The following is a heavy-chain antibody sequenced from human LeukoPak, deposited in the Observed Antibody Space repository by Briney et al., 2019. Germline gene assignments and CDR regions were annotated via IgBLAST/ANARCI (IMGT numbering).Heavy chain of an antibody. V-gene: IGHV3-66*02. J-gene: IGHJ4*02. CDR1: GFTFSSYS. CDR2: IYRSGST. D-gene: IGHD2-2*01. Sequence: GGSLRLSCAASGFTFSSYSMNWVRQAPGKGLEWVSVIYRSGSTFYADSVKGRFTISRDNSKNTLYLQMNSLRAEDTAVYYCATRGVVPAADFDYWGQGTLVTVSS. CDR3: ATRGVVPAADFDY.